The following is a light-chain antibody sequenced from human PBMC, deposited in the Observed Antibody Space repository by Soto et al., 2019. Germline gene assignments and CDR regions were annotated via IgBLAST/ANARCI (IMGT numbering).Light chain of an antibody. CDR3: QQCYSSPIT. Sequence: DIVMTQSPDFLAVSLGERATINCKSNQSILSSSNNKNYLVWYQQKPGHPPKLLISWASTRESGVPDRISGSGSGTDFTLTISSLQAEDVAVYYCQQCYSSPITFGQGTRLEIK. CDR1: QSILSSSNNKNY. CDR2: WAS. V-gene: IGKV4-1*01. J-gene: IGKJ5*01.